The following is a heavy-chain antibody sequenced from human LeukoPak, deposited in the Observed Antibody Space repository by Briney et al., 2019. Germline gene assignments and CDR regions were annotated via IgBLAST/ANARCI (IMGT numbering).Heavy chain of an antibody. V-gene: IGHV3-53*01. CDR3: TRSGYRHPYHFDS. CDR2: IFTGGGT. D-gene: IGHD3-22*01. Sequence: GGSLRLSCTVSGFTVSSNSMSWVRQAPGKGLEWVSVIFTGGGTDHADSVKGRFTISRDNSKNTLSLQMNSLRAEDTAIYYCTRSGYRHPYHFDSWGQGTLVTVSS. CDR1: GFTVSSNS. J-gene: IGHJ4*02.